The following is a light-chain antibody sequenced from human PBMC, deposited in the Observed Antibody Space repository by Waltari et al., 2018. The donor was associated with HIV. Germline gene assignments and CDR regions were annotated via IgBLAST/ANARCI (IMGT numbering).Light chain of an antibody. CDR1: SSNFGSKS. V-gene: IGLV1-44*01. CDR3: SAWDDSLNGWV. Sequence: QSVLTQPPSASGTPGQRVTIPCSGSSSNFGSKSVNWYQQLPGTAPKVLIYTNDQRPSGVPDRFSGSKSGTSASLAISGLQSEDEADYFCSAWDDSLNGWVFGGGTKLTVL. J-gene: IGLJ3*02. CDR2: TND.